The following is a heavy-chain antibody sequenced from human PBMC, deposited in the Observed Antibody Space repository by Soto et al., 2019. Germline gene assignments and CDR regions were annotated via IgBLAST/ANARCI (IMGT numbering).Heavy chain of an antibody. D-gene: IGHD1-1*01. CDR1: GYTFTGSS. CDR2: INPNNGVT. J-gene: IGHJ3*02. CDR3: ARVQLELMRDAFDI. Sequence: ASVKVSCKASGYTFTGSSLHWLRQAPGQRLEWMGWINPNNGVTNYAQKFQGRVAMTRDTSISTAYMELSRLTSDDTAVYYCARVQLELMRDAFDIWGQGTMVTVSS. V-gene: IGHV1-2*02.